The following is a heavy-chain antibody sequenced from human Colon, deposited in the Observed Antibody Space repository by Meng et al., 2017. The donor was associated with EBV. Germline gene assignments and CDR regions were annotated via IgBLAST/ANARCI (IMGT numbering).Heavy chain of an antibody. CDR3: ASFDHIPRRNYFDY. J-gene: IGHJ4*02. CDR2: IHHSGSA. V-gene: IGHV4-30-4*01. CDR1: GGSMSSGNYY. Sequence: GRLQESGPGLVAPSQTLSLTCTVSGGSMSSGNYYWSWIRQPPGKGLEWIGYIHHSGSAYYNPSLKSRVSISVDTSKNQFSLNLNSMTAADTAVYYCASFDHIPRRNYFDYWGQGTLVTVSS. D-gene: IGHD2-21*01.